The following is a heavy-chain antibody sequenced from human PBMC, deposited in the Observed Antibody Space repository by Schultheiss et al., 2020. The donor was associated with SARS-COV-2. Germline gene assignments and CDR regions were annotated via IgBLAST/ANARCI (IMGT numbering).Heavy chain of an antibody. CDR2: IYYSGST. V-gene: IGHV4-39*01. CDR3: ARSDSRWGFVNY. D-gene: IGHD3-16*01. Sequence: SQTLSLTCTVSGGYISSSSYYWGWIRQPPGKGLEWIGSIYYSGSTYYNPSLKSRVTISVDTSKNQFSLKLNSVTAADTAVYYCARSDSRWGFVNYWGQGTLVTVSS. CDR1: GGYISSSSYY. J-gene: IGHJ4*02.